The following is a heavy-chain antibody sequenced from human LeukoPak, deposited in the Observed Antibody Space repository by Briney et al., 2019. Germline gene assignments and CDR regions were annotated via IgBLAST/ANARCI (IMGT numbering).Heavy chain of an antibody. V-gene: IGHV3-48*01. CDR2: ISSSSSTI. CDR1: GFTFSSYS. Sequence: GGSLRLSCAASGFTFSSYSMNWVRQAPGKGLEWVSYISSSSSTIYYADSVKGRFTISRDNAKNSLYLQMNSLRAEDTAVYYCAKVERGQFPDYWGQGTLVTVSS. CDR3: AKVERGQFPDY. J-gene: IGHJ4*02.